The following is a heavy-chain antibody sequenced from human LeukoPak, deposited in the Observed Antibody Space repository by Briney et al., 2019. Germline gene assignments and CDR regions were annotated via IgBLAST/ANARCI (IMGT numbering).Heavy chain of an antibody. Sequence: PGGSLRLSCAASGFTFSFAAMTWVRQGPGKGLEWVSLISASGGSTYYADSVKGRFTISRDNSKNTVYLQMNSLRAEDTALYYCAKDIQGANWGQGTLVTVSP. J-gene: IGHJ4*02. V-gene: IGHV3-23*01. D-gene: IGHD5-18*01. CDR2: ISASGGST. CDR3: AKDIQGAN. CDR1: GFTFSFAA.